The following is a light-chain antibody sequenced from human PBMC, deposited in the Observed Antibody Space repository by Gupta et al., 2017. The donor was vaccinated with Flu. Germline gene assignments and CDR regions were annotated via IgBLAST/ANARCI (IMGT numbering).Light chain of an antibody. CDR2: AAS. CDR1: QSIRID. J-gene: IGKJ3*01. V-gene: IGKV1-6*01. CDR3: LQNYNYPST. Sequence: AIQMTQSQSYLPSSVGDRVTISCRASQSIRIDLGWYQQKPGKAPKLLIYAASSLQSGVPPRFSGSGSGTDFTLTISSLQPEDFSTYYCLQNYNYPSTFGHGTKVDIK.